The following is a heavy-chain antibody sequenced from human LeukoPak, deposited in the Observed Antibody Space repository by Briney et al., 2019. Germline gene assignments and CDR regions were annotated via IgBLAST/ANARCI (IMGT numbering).Heavy chain of an antibody. CDR1: GFTFSSYS. CDR2: ISSSSSNI. Sequence: QPGGSLRLSCAASGFTFSSYSMNWVRQAPGKGLEWVSYISSSSSNIYYADSVKGRFTISRDNAKNSLYLQMSSLRAEDTALYYCAKGHDFWSGYYDYWGQGTLVTVSS. D-gene: IGHD3-3*01. J-gene: IGHJ4*02. V-gene: IGHV3-48*04. CDR3: AKGHDFWSGYYDY.